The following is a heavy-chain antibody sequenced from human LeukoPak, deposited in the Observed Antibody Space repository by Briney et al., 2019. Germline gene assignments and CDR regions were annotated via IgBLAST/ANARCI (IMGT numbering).Heavy chain of an antibody. CDR3: ARLSPYSTQFWSGYYVTRKNWFDP. D-gene: IGHD3-3*01. J-gene: IGHJ5*02. CDR2: INHSGST. Sequence: SETLSLTCAVYGGSFSGYYWSWIRQPPGKGLEWIGEINHSGSTNYNPSLKSRVTISVDTSKNQFSLKLSSVTAADTAVYYCARLSPYSTQFWSGYYVTRKNWFDPWGQGTLVTVSS. CDR1: GGSFSGYY. V-gene: IGHV4-34*01.